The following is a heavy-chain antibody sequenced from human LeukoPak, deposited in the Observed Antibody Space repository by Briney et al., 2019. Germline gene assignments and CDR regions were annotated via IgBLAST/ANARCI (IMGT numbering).Heavy chain of an antibody. CDR2: ISYIGST. D-gene: IGHD4-17*01. CDR1: DDSFSSHY. Sequence: SETLSLTCAVSDDSFSSHYWTWIRQPPGKGLERSGYISYIGSTNYNPSLKSRVTISIDTSKNQFSLKLSSVTAADTAVYYCARDLVTVTKGFDIWGQGTMVSVSS. V-gene: IGHV4-59*11. J-gene: IGHJ3*02. CDR3: ARDLVTVTKGFDI.